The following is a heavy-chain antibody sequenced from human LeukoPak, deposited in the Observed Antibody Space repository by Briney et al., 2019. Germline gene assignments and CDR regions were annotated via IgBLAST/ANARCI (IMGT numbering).Heavy chain of an antibody. V-gene: IGHV4-59*01. CDR2: IYYSGST. D-gene: IGHD3-3*01. CDR3: ARGRTFGVVIA. Sequence: PSETLSLTGTVSGGSISSYYWSWIRQPPGKGLEWIGNIYYSGSTNYNPSLKSRVTISVDTSKNQFSLRLSSVTAADTAVYYCARGRTFGVVIAWGQGTLVTVSS. CDR1: GGSISSYY. J-gene: IGHJ5*02.